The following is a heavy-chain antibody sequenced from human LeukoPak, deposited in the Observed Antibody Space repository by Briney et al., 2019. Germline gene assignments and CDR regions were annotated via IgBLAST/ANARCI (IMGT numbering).Heavy chain of an antibody. J-gene: IGHJ4*02. CDR3: ARAAPYYYDRGDYFDY. D-gene: IGHD3-22*01. CDR1: GGTFSSYA. CDR2: IIPIFGTA. Sequence: ASVKVSCKASGGTFSSYAISWVRQAPGQGLEWMGGIIPIFGTANYAQKFQGRVTITADESTSTAYMELSSLRSEDTAVYYCARAAPYYYDRGDYFDYWGQGTLVTVSS. V-gene: IGHV1-69*13.